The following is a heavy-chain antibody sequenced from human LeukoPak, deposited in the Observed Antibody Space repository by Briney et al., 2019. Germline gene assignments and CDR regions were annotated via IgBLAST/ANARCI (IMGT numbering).Heavy chain of an antibody. Sequence: ASVKVSCKASGYTFTSYYMHWVRQAPGQGLEWMGIINPSGGSTSYAQKFQGRVTMTRDMSTSTVYMELSSLRSEDTAVYYCARDSRGPLYWFDPWGQGTLVTVSS. D-gene: IGHD3-10*01. CDR2: INPSGGST. J-gene: IGHJ5*02. CDR3: ARDSRGPLYWFDP. V-gene: IGHV1-46*01. CDR1: GYTFTSYY.